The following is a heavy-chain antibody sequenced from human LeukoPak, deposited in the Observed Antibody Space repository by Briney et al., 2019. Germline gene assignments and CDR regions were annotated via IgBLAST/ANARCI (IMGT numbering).Heavy chain of an antibody. Sequence: ASVKVSRTASGYTFTSYYMHWVRQAPGQGLEWMGIINPSGGSTSYAQKFQGRVTMTRDTSTTTVYLELSSLRSEDTAVYYCARDISTRVNPISYAIDVWGQGTMVTVSS. J-gene: IGHJ3*01. D-gene: IGHD2-2*01. CDR2: INPSGGST. V-gene: IGHV1-46*01. CDR1: GYTFTSYY. CDR3: ARDISTRVNPISYAIDV.